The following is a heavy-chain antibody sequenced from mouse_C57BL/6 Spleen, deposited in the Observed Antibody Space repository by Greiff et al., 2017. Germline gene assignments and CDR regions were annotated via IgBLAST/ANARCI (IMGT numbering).Heavy chain of an antibody. CDR2: INPNNGGT. V-gene: IGHV1-22*01. CDR1: GYTFTDYN. J-gene: IGHJ4*01. D-gene: IGHD2-1*01. CDR3: ASPFYYGNSYAMDY. Sequence: VQLQQSGPELVKPGASVKMSCKASGYTFTDYNMHWVKQSHGKSLEWIGYINPNNGGTSYNQKFKGKATLTVNKSSSTAYMELRSLTSEDSAVYYCASPFYYGNSYAMDYWGQGTSAIVSS.